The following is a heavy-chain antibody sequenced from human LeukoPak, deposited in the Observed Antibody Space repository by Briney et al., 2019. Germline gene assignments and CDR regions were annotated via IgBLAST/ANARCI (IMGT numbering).Heavy chain of an antibody. V-gene: IGHV4-59*10. CDR3: AREGTSSWSDY. J-gene: IGHJ4*02. CDR1: GGSFSGYY. Sequence: PSETLSLTCAVYGGSFSGYYWSWLRQPPGKGLEWIGRIYTSGSTNYNPSLKSRVTMSVDTSKNQFSLKLSSVTAADTAVYYCAREGTSSWSDYWGQGTLVTISS. D-gene: IGHD6-13*01. CDR2: IYTSGST.